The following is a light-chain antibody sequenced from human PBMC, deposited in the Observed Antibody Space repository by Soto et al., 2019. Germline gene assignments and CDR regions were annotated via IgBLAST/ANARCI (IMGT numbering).Light chain of an antibody. CDR1: QSVASR. CDR2: GAS. Sequence: DIQVTQSPPSLSSSLVDRVTITCRASQSVASRLNWYQQKPGSAPKLLIYGASTLESGVPSRFSGSGSGTDFTLTVSSLQVEDFATYYCQQTDTIPRTFGQGTKVDIK. J-gene: IGKJ1*01. V-gene: IGKV1-39*01. CDR3: QQTDTIPRT.